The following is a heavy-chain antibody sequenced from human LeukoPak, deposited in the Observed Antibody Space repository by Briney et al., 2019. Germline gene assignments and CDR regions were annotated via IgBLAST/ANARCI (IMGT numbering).Heavy chain of an antibody. V-gene: IGHV4-34*01. J-gene: IGHJ6*02. CDR2: INHSGST. Sequence: SETLSLTCAVYGGSFSGYYWSWIRQPPGKGLGWIGEINHSGSTNYNPSLKSRVTISVDTSKNQFSLKLSSVTAADTAVYYCARDGSSWFYYYYYGMDVWGQGTTVTVSS. CDR3: ARDGSSWFYYYYYGMDV. D-gene: IGHD6-13*01. CDR1: GGSFSGYY.